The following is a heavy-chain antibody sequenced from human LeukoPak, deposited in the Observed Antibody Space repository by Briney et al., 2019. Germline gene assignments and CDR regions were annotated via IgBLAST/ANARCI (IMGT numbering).Heavy chain of an antibody. Sequence: GGSPRLSCAASGFTFSSYGMHWVRQAPGKGLEWVAFIRYDGSNKYYADSVKGRFTISRDNSKNTLYLQMNSLRAEDTAVYYCAKGPRITMIVPAGGIVDYWGQGTLVTVSS. CDR1: GFTFSSYG. CDR2: IRYDGSNK. D-gene: IGHD3-22*01. CDR3: AKGPRITMIVPAGGIVDY. V-gene: IGHV3-30*02. J-gene: IGHJ4*02.